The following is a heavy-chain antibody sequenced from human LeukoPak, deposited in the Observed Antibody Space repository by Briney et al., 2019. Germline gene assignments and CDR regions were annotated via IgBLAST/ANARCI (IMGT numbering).Heavy chain of an antibody. CDR3: AKDPHIVVVTAIIDY. CDR2: ISGSGGTT. Sequence: PGGSLRLSCAASGFTFSSYAMSWVRQAPGKGLEWVSAISGSGGTTYYADSVKGRFTISRDNSKNTLYLQMNSLRAEDTAVYYCAKDPHIVVVTAIIDYWGQGTLATVSS. V-gene: IGHV3-23*01. J-gene: IGHJ4*02. D-gene: IGHD2-21*02. CDR1: GFTFSSYA.